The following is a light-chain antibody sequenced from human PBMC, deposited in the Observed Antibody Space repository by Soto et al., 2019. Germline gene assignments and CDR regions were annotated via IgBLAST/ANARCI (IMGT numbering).Light chain of an antibody. CDR2: WAS. J-gene: IGKJ2*01. CDR3: QQYYNLPYT. Sequence: DIVMTQSPDSLAVSLGERATINCKSSQSILYSSNNKNYLAWYQHKPGQPPKLLIYWASTRESGVPDRFSGSGSGTDFTLTINSLQAEDVAVYYCQQYYNLPYTFGQGTKLEIK. CDR1: QSILYSSNNKNY. V-gene: IGKV4-1*01.